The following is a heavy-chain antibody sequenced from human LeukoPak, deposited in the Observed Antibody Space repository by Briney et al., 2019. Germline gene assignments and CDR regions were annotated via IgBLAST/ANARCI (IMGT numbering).Heavy chain of an antibody. CDR2: IYFTGST. CDR1: GPSINTYY. D-gene: IGHD5-24*01. V-gene: IGHV4-59*01. J-gene: IGHJ4*02. Sequence: PSETLSLTCTVSGPSINTYYWSWIRQPPGKGLEWIGYIYFTGSTNYNPSLKSRVTISIDTSKNQFSLRLTSVTAADTAVYYCARTRRDGYNPLSELDYWGQGTLVTVSS. CDR3: ARTRRDGYNPLSELDY.